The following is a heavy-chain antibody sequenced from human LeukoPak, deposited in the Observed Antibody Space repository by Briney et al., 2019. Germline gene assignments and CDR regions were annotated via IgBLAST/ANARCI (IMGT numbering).Heavy chain of an antibody. Sequence: ASVNVSCKASGYTFTGYYMHWVRQAPGQGLEWMGWINPNSGGTNYAQKFQGRVTMTRDTPISTAYMELSRLRSDDTAVYYCARAGEMATIIGDYWGQGTLVTVSS. CDR2: INPNSGGT. CDR3: ARAGEMATIIGDY. J-gene: IGHJ4*02. V-gene: IGHV1-2*02. CDR1: GYTFTGYY. D-gene: IGHD5-24*01.